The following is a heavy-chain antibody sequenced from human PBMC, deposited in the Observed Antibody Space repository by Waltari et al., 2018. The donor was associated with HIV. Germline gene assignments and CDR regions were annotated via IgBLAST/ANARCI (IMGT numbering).Heavy chain of an antibody. D-gene: IGHD6-19*01. J-gene: IGHJ5*02. CDR3: ARDQGIAVAANWFDP. CDR1: GGSISSYY. V-gene: IGHV4-59*01. CDR2: IYYSGST. Sequence: QAQLQESGPGLVKPSETLSLTCTVSGGSISSYYWSWIRQPPGKGLEWIGYIYYSGSTNYNPSLKSRVTISVDTSKNQFSLKLSSVTAADTAVYYCARDQGIAVAANWFDPWGQGTLVTVSS.